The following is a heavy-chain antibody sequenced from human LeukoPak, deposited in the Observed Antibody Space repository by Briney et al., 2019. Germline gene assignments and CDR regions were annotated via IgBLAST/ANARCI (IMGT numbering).Heavy chain of an antibody. D-gene: IGHD2-2*01. CDR2: IRSKANSYAT. CDR3: TSIVVVTAATDAFDI. V-gene: IGHV3-73*01. J-gene: IGHJ3*02. Sequence: PGGSLSLSCAASGFTFSASAMHWVRQASGKGREWVGRIRSKANSYATACAASVKGRFTISRDDSKNTAYLQMNSLNTEDTAVYFCTSIVVVTAATDAFDIWGQGTMVTVSS. CDR1: GFTFSASA.